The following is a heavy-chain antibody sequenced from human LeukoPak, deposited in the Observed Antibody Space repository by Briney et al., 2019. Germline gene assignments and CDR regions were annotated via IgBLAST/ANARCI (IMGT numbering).Heavy chain of an antibody. CDR1: GFTFSSYW. CDR3: AGGGYGDFHY. D-gene: IGHD3-22*01. V-gene: IGHV3-7*04. Sequence: PGGSLRLSCAASGFTFSSYWMSWVRQAPGKGLEWVANIKQDGSEENYVDSVKGRFTISRDNAKNSLYLQMNSLRAEDTAVYYCAGGGYGDFHYWGQGTLVTVSS. J-gene: IGHJ4*02. CDR2: IKQDGSEE.